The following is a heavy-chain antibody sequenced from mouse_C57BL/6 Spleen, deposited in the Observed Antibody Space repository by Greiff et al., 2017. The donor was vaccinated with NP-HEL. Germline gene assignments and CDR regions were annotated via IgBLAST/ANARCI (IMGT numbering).Heavy chain of an antibody. CDR3: AISLRSSAMDY. CDR1: GYAYSSYW. J-gene: IGHJ4*01. V-gene: IGHV1-80*01. D-gene: IGHD1-1*01. CDR2: IYPGDGDT. Sequence: VQLQQSGAELVKPGASVKISCKASGYAYSSYWMNWVKQRPGKGLEWIGQIYPGDGDTNYNGKFKGKATLTADKSSSTAYMQLSSRTSEDSAVYFCAISLRSSAMDYWGQGTSVTVSS.